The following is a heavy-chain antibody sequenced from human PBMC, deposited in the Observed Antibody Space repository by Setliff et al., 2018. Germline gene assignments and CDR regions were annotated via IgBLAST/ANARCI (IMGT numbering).Heavy chain of an antibody. CDR3: ARGGRYSSSWYFTEYFQD. CDR2: INHSGST. Sequence: PSETLSLTCAVYGGSFSGYYWSWIRQPPGKGLEWIGEINHSGSTNYNPSLKSRVTISVDTSKNQISLKLSSVTAVDTAVYYCARGGRYSSSWYFTEYFQDWGQGTLVTVSS. V-gene: IGHV4-34*01. CDR1: GGSFSGYY. J-gene: IGHJ1*01. D-gene: IGHD6-13*01.